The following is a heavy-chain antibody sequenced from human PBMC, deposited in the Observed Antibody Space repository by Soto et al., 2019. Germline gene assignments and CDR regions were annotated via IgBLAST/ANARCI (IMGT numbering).Heavy chain of an antibody. CDR3: AREITDYGMDA. V-gene: IGHV1-8*02. J-gene: IGHJ6*02. CDR2: MNPSSGNT. D-gene: IGHD1-20*01. CDR1: GYTFTSYD. Sequence: QVQLVQSGAEVKKPGASVKVSCKASGYTFTSYDINWVRQATVPWLEWMGWMNPSSGNTGSAQKFQGRVTMTRNTSTSTAYMELSSLRSEYTAVYYCAREITDYGMDAWGQETTVPVSS.